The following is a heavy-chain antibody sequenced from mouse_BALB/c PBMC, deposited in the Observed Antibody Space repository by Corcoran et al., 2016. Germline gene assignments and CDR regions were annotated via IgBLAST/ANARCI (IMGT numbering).Heavy chain of an antibody. V-gene: IGHV9-3-1*01. Sequence: QIQLVQSGPELKKPGETVKISCKASGYTFTNYGMNWVKQAPGKGLKWMGWINTYTGEPTYADDFKGRFAFSLETSASTAYLQINNLKNEDTATYFCARDGYDGYYYAMDYWGQGTSVTVSS. J-gene: IGHJ4*01. CDR2: INTYTGEP. CDR1: GYTFTNYG. CDR3: ARDGYDGYYYAMDY. D-gene: IGHD2-2*01.